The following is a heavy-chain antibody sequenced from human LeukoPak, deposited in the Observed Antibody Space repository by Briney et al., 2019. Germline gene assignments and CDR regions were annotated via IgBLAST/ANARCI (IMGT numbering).Heavy chain of an antibody. CDR3: ARDLKSLAVGDFDY. J-gene: IGHJ4*02. V-gene: IGHV3-23*01. Sequence: GGSLRLSCAASGFTFSSYAMSWVRQAPGKGLEWVSTISGSGSSTYYADSVKGRFTISRDNAKNSLYLQMNSLRDEDTAVYYCARDLKSLAVGDFDYWGQGTLVTVSS. CDR2: ISGSGSST. D-gene: IGHD3-16*01. CDR1: GFTFSSYA.